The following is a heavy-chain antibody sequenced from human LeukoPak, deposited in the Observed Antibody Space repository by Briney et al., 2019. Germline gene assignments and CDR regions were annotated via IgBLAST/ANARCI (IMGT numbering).Heavy chain of an antibody. J-gene: IGHJ4*02. CDR2: INHSGST. Sequence: SETLSLTCAVYGGSFSGYYWSWIRQPPGKGLEWTGEINHSGSTNYNPSLKSRVTISVDTSKNQFSLKLSSVTAADTAVYYCARALWGSGSYPPFDYWGQGTLVTVSS. CDR1: GGSFSGYY. D-gene: IGHD3-10*01. CDR3: ARALWGSGSYPPFDY. V-gene: IGHV4-34*01.